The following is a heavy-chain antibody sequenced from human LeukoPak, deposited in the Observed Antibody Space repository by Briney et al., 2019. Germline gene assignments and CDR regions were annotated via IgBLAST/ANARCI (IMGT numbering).Heavy chain of an antibody. J-gene: IGHJ3*02. CDR3: ARDRGITIFGVVDRYAFDI. CDR1: GYTFTSYD. D-gene: IGHD3-3*01. V-gene: IGHV1-8*01. CDR2: MNPNSGNT. Sequence: ASVKVSCKASGYTFTSYDINWVRQATGQGLEWMGWMNPNSGNTGYAQKFQGRVTMTRNTSISTAYMELNSLRAEDTAVYYCARDRGITIFGVVDRYAFDIWGQGTMVTVSS.